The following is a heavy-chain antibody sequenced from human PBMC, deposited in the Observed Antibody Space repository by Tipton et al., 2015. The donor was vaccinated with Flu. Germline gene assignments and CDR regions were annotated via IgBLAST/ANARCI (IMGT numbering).Heavy chain of an antibody. D-gene: IGHD1-26*01. CDR2: IKQDGSEI. Sequence: GSLRLSCTASGFSFNDYWMSWVRQPPGKGLEWVANIKQDGSEIHYVESVKGRFTISRDNAENTLSLQMNNLRAADTAVYYCARKVGDYWGQGTLVTVSS. V-gene: IGHV3-7*01. CDR1: GFSFNDYW. J-gene: IGHJ4*02. CDR3: ARKVGDY.